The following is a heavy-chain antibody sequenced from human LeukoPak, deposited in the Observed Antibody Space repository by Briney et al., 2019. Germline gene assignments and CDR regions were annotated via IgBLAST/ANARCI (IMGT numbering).Heavy chain of an antibody. Sequence: ASETLSLTCTVSGGSISSGSYYWSWIRQPAGKGLEWIGRIYTSGSTNYNPSLKSRVTISVDTSKNQFSLKLSSVTAADAAVYYCARHKATRLLLWFGQDFDYWGQGTLVTVSS. CDR1: GGSISSGSYY. V-gene: IGHV4-61*02. CDR2: IYTSGST. J-gene: IGHJ4*02. D-gene: IGHD3-10*01. CDR3: ARHKATRLLLWFGQDFDY.